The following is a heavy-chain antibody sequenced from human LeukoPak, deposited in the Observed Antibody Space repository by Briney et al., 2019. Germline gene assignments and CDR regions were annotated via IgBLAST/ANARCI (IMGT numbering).Heavy chain of an antibody. J-gene: IGHJ4*02. CDR3: ARDWGSHDY. V-gene: IGHV3-21*01. CDR1: GFTFSSYS. CDR2: ISSSSSYI. Sequence: GGSLRLSCAASGFTFSSYSMNWVRQAPGKGLEWVSSISSSSSYIYYAVSVKGRFTISRDNAKNSLYLQMNSLRAEDTAVYYCARDWGSHDYWGQGTLVTVSS. D-gene: IGHD3-16*01.